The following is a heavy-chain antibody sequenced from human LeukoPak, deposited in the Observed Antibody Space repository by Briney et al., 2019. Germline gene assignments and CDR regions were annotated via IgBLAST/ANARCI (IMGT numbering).Heavy chain of an antibody. D-gene: IGHD3-22*01. CDR1: GYSFISYG. V-gene: IGHV1-18*01. CDR2: ISTYNGHT. CDR3: ARVDISMIEVVISTPPDY. J-gene: IGHJ4*02. Sequence: ASVKVSCKASGYSFISYGISWVRRAPGQGLEWMGWISTYNGHTNYAQKLQGRVTMTTDTSTSTAYMELRSLRSDDTAVYYCARVDISMIEVVISTPPDYWGQGTLVTVSS.